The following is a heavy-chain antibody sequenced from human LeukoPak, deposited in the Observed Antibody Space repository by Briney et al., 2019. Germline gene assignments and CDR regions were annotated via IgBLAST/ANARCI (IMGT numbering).Heavy chain of an antibody. V-gene: IGHV3-30*04. Sequence: GGSLRLSCAASGFTFSAYVMHWVRQAPGKGLECVAVISNDGNEKYYADSVKGRFSISRDNSKNTLYLLMSSLRTEDTAVYYCVRDGGYTGGWTYGAGDYWGQGNLVTVSS. CDR3: VRDGGYTGGWTYGAGDY. J-gene: IGHJ4*01. CDR2: ISNDGNEK. CDR1: GFTFSAYV. D-gene: IGHD2-8*02.